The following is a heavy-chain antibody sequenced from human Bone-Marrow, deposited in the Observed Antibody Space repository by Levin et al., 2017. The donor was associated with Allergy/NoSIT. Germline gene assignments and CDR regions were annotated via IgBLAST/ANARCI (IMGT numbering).Heavy chain of an antibody. J-gene: IGHJ4*02. CDR2: INSGSNSI. D-gene: IGHD1-26*01. Sequence: GGSLRLSCTTSGFTFSTYAMNWVHQAPGKGLEWIASINSGSNSIKYADSVKGRFTISRDNAKKSLYLQMSSLRAEDSAEYFCAGGGGSYNYWGQGTLVTVSS. CDR1: GFTFSTYA. V-gene: IGHV3-21*01. CDR3: AGGGGSYNY.